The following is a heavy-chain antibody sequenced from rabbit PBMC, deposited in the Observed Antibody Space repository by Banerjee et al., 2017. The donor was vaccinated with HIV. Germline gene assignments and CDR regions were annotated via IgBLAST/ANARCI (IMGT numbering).Heavy chain of an antibody. D-gene: IGHD6-1*01. J-gene: IGHJ6*01. CDR2: IYPHGGSA. Sequence: QLVESGGGLVTLGGSLKLSCKASGIDFSSYGISWVRQAPGKGLEWIAYIYPHGGSADYASWVNGRFTLSLDNAQNTAFPQMTSLTAADTATYFCARDGYYTDGSGAALDLWGPGTLVTVS. V-gene: IGHV1S7*01. CDR3: ARDGYYTDGSGAALDL. CDR1: GIDFSSYG.